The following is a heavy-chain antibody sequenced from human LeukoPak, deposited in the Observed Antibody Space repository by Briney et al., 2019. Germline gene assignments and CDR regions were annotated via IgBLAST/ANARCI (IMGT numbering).Heavy chain of an antibody. CDR2: ISGSGGST. J-gene: IGHJ4*02. Sequence: GGSLRLSRAASGFTFSSYAMSWVRQAPGKGLEWVSAISGSGGSTYYADSVEGRFTISRDNSKNTLYLQMNSLRAEDTAVYYCAKDTYYDILTGYYNSDYWGQGTLVTVSS. CDR1: GFTFSSYA. CDR3: AKDTYYDILTGYYNSDY. V-gene: IGHV3-23*01. D-gene: IGHD3-9*01.